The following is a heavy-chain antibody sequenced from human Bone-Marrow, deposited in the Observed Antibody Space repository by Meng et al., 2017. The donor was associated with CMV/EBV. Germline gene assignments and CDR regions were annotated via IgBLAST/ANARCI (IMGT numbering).Heavy chain of an antibody. D-gene: IGHD3-3*01. Sequence: GESLKISCAASGFTFSSHGMHWVRQAPGKGLEWVAVIWYNGSNKYYADSVKGRFTISRDNSKNTLYLQMNSLRAEDTAVYYCAKDLSIGDPLEWLLFYYYGMDVWGQGTTVTVSS. CDR3: AKDLSIGDPLEWLLFYYYGMDV. V-gene: IGHV3-30*02. CDR2: IWYNGSNK. CDR1: GFTFSSHG. J-gene: IGHJ6*02.